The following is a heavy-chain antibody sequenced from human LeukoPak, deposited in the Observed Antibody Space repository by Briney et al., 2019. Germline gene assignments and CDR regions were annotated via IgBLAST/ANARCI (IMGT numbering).Heavy chain of an antibody. Sequence: PGGSLRLSCAASGFTFSSYAMSWVRQAPGKGLEWVSAISGSGGSTYYADSVKGRFTISRDNAKNTLYLQMNSLRAEDTAVYYCARFRGYEGGYYYVNWFDPWGQGTLVTVSS. J-gene: IGHJ5*02. CDR2: ISGSGGST. CDR3: ARFRGYEGGYYYVNWFDP. V-gene: IGHV3-23*01. CDR1: GFTFSSYA. D-gene: IGHD3-22*01.